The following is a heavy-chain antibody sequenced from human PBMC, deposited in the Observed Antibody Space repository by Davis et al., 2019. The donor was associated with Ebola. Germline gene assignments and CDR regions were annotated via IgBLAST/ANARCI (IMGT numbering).Heavy chain of an antibody. Sequence: PRGSLRLSCAASGFTFSSNWMHWVRQAPGKGLVWVSRTNSDGSITSYADSVKGRFTISRDNAKNTLYLQMNSLRDEDTAVYYCARGTHYAHDYWGQGTLVTVSS. D-gene: IGHD2-2*01. CDR3: ARGTHYAHDY. CDR1: GFTFSSNW. V-gene: IGHV3-74*01. CDR2: TNSDGSIT. J-gene: IGHJ4*02.